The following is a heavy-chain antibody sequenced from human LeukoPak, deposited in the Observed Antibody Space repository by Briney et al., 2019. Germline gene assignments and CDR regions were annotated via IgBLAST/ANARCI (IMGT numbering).Heavy chain of an antibody. CDR2: ISFDGSNK. V-gene: IGHV3-30*04. J-gene: IGHJ6*02. CDR3: ARVSRECDCSGGSCYSEYYYGMDV. Sequence: GGSLRLSCAASGFTFTIYAMRWVRQGPGEGLGRVAVISFDGSNKYYTDSVKGRFTIARDNSKITMYLHMNRLRVEDTAVYYCARVSRECDCSGGSCYSEYYYGMDVWGQGTTVTVSS. D-gene: IGHD2-15*01. CDR1: GFTFTIYA.